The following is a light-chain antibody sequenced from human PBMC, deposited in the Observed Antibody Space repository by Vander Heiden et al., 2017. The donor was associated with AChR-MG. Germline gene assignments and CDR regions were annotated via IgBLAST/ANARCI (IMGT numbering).Light chain of an antibody. J-gene: IGLJ2*01. CDR1: SSNIGSNT. Sequence: QSVLTQPPSASGTPGHRLTISCSGSSSNIGSNTVNWYQQLPGTAPKLLIYSNNRRPSGVSDRFSGSKSGTSASLAISGLQSEDEADYYCAAWDDNLKGLFGGGTKLTVL. CDR3: AAWDDNLKGL. CDR2: SNN. V-gene: IGLV1-44*01.